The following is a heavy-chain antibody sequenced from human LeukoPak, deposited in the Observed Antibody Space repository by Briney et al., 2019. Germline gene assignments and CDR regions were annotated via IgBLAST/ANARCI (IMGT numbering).Heavy chain of an antibody. V-gene: IGHV1-2*02. CDR3: ARELVVPAAYGFDP. D-gene: IGHD2-2*01. J-gene: IGHJ5*02. CDR2: INPNSGGT. CDR1: GYTFIDYG. Sequence: ASVKVSCKASGYTFIDYGLNWVRQAPGQGLEWMGWINPNSGGTNYAQKFQGRVTMTRDTSISTAYMELSRLRSDDTAVYYCARELVVPAAYGFDPWGQGTLVTVSS.